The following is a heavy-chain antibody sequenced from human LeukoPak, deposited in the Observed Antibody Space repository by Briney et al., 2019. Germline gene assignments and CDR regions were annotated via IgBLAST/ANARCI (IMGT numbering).Heavy chain of an antibody. V-gene: IGHV4-59*12. J-gene: IGHJ4*02. CDR3: ASFDSSGPLDY. CDR1: GGSINSYY. CDR2: IYYSGST. Sequence: PSETLSLTCTVSGGSINSYYWSWIRQPPGKGLEWIGYIYYSGSTNYNPSLKSRVTISVDTSKKQFSLKLSSVTAADTAVYYCASFDSSGPLDYWGQGTPVTVSS. D-gene: IGHD6-19*01.